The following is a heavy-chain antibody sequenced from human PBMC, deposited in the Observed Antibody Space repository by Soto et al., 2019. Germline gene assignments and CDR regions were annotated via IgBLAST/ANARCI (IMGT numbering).Heavy chain of an antibody. D-gene: IGHD5-12*01. J-gene: IGHJ4*02. CDR3: GRGRSGQIVVFY. CDR2: IGPESGAT. V-gene: IGHV1-2*02. Sequence: GASVKVSCKASGYTFTGHYIHWVRQAPEQGPEWMGEIGPESGATRYAQKFRGRVTMTRDMSITTVYMELNNLSPDDTAVYYCGRGRSGQIVVFYWGQGTPVTVYS. CDR1: GYTFTGHY.